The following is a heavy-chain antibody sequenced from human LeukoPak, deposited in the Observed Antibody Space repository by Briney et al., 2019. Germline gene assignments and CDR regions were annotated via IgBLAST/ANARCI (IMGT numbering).Heavy chain of an antibody. J-gene: IGHJ4*02. CDR1: GGTFSSYA. D-gene: IGHD5-24*01. V-gene: IGHV1-69*05. Sequence: GASVKVSCKASGGTFSSYAISWVRQAPGQGLEWMGGIIPIFGTANYAQKFQGRVTITTDESTNTAYMELSSLRSEDTAVYYCARGRWLQPWGYFDYWGQGTLVTVSS. CDR2: IIPIFGTA. CDR3: ARGRWLQPWGYFDY.